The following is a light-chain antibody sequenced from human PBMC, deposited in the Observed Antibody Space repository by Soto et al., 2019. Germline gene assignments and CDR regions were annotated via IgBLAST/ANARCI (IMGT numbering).Light chain of an antibody. CDR1: QSISSY. V-gene: IGKV1-39*01. CDR3: QQSYSTLALT. Sequence: DIQMTQSPSSLSASVGDRVTITCRASQSISSYLNWYQQKPGKAPKLLIYAASSLQSGVPSRFSGSGSGTDFTLIISSLQPEDFATYYCQQSYSTLALTFGGGTKVAIK. J-gene: IGKJ4*01. CDR2: AAS.